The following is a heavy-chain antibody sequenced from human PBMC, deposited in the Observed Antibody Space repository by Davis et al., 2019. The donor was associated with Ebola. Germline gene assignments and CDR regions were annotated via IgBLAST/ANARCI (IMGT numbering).Heavy chain of an antibody. CDR2: ISVSGGST. D-gene: IGHD3-3*01. CDR1: GFTFSSYA. J-gene: IGHJ6*04. CDR3: AKSGLSFGVVKYHYGMDV. Sequence: PGGSLRLSCAASGFTFSSYAMSWVRQAPGKGLEWVSAISVSGGSTYYADSVKGRFTISRDNSKKTLYLQMNSLRAEDTAVYYCAKSGLSFGVVKYHYGMDVWGKGTTVTVSS. V-gene: IGHV3-23*01.